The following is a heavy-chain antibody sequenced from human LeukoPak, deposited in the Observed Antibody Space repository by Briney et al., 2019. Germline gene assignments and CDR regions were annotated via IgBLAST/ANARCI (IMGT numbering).Heavy chain of an antibody. CDR3: ARDGGGSSWHPVIDY. D-gene: IGHD6-13*01. Sequence: ASVKVSCKASGYTFTSYGISWVRQAPGQGLEWMGWISAYNGNTNYAQKLQGRVTMTTDTSTSTAYMELRSLRSDDTAVYYRARDGGGSSWHPVIDYWGQGTLVTVSS. CDR1: GYTFTSYG. J-gene: IGHJ4*02. CDR2: ISAYNGNT. V-gene: IGHV1-18*01.